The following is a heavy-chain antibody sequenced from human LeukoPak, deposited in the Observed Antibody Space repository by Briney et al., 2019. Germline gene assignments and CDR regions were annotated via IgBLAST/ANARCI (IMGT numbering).Heavy chain of an antibody. Sequence: ASETLSLTCTVSGGSISSYYWSWIRQPPGKGLEWIGYIYYSGSTNYNPSLKSRVTISVDTSKNQFSLKLSSVTAADTAVYYCARADPQTGAPSPFDYWGQGTLVTVSS. D-gene: IGHD1-14*01. CDR2: IYYSGST. CDR1: GGSISSYY. J-gene: IGHJ4*02. V-gene: IGHV4-59*01. CDR3: ARADPQTGAPSPFDY.